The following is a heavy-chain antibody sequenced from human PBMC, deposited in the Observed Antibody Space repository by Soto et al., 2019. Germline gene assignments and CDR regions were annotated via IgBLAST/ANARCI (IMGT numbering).Heavy chain of an antibody. Sequence: QVQLVQSGAEVKKPGSSVKVSCKASGGTFSSYAISWVRQAPGQGLEWMGGIIPIFGTANYAQKFQGRVTITADEXXSXAXXELSSLRTEDKAVYYCARDYANSSGWYPGLLWFDPWGQGTLVTVSS. CDR2: IIPIFGTA. J-gene: IGHJ5*02. D-gene: IGHD6-19*01. CDR3: ARDYANSSGWYPGLLWFDP. V-gene: IGHV1-69*12. CDR1: GGTFSSYA.